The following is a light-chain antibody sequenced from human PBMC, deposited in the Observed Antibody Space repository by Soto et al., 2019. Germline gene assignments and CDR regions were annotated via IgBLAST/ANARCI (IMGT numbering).Light chain of an antibody. J-gene: IGKJ5*01. CDR3: QQYNNWPPIT. V-gene: IGKV3-15*01. CDR1: QSVRSS. CDR2: GAS. Sequence: EIVLTQSPGTLSLSPGERATLSCRASQSVRSSYVAWYQQKPGQAPRLLIYGASTRATGIPARFSGSGCGAEFTLTISSLQSEDFAVYYCQQYNNWPPITFGQGTRLEIK.